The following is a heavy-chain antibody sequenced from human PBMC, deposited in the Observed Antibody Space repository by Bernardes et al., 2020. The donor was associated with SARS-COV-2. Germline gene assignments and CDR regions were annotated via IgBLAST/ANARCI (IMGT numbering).Heavy chain of an antibody. Sequence: SEPLSLTCTVSGDSVSSSSYFWGWLRQPPGKGLEWIGSIYSGGITYYNPSLKSRATISVDTSKNQFSLQLTSVTAADTAMYYCASTPVTMILVVITYYYFDLWGHGTLVTVSS. CDR3: ASTPVTMILVVITYYYFDL. D-gene: IGHD3-22*01. J-gene: IGHJ2*01. V-gene: IGHV4-39*01. CDR1: GDSVSSSSYF. CDR2: IYSGGIT.